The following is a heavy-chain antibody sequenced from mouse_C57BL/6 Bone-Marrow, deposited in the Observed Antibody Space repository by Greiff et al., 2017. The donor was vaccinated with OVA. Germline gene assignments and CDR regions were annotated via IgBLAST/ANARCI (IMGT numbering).Heavy chain of an antibody. D-gene: IGHD3-2*02. V-gene: IGHV5-4*01. Sequence: EVHLVESGGGLVKPGGSLKLSCAASGFTFSSYAMSWVRQTPEKRLEWVATISDGGSYTYYPDNVKGRFTISRDNAKNNLYLQMSHLKSEDTAMYYCARDGGPQAVAYWGQGTLVTVSA. CDR2: ISDGGSYT. CDR3: ARDGGPQAVAY. J-gene: IGHJ3*01. CDR1: GFTFSSYA.